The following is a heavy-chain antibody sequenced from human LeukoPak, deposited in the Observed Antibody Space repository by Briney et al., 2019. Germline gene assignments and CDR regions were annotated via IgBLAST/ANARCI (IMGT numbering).Heavy chain of an antibody. V-gene: IGHV4-30-4*01. D-gene: IGHD2-21*02. Sequence: SETLSLTCTVSGGSISSGDYYWSWIRQPPGKGLEWIGYIYYIGNTFYNPSLKSRVTISVDTSKNQFSLKLSSVTAADTAVYYCASAYCGGDCTPYWYFDLWGRGTLVTVSS. CDR3: ASAYCGGDCTPYWYFDL. J-gene: IGHJ2*01. CDR1: GGSISSGDYY. CDR2: IYYIGNT.